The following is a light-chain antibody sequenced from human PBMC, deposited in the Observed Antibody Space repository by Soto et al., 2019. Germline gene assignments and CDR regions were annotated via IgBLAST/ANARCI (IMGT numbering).Light chain of an antibody. CDR2: DAS. CDR1: QSVNSN. J-gene: IGKJ1*01. V-gene: IGKV3-15*01. CDR3: QQRNTWPPWT. Sequence: EIVLTQSPATLSVSPGDRATLSCRASQSVNSNLAWYQQKPGQGPRLLIYDASTRATGIPARFSGSGSGTEFTLAISSLQSEDFAIYYCQQRNTWPPWTFGQGTKVEIK.